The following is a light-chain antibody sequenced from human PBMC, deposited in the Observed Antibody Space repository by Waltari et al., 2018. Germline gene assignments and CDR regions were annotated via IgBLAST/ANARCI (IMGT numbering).Light chain of an antibody. CDR1: SGDVGSYKL. CDR3: CSYAGGSVI. V-gene: IGLV2-23*02. Sequence: QSGLTQPASVSGSPGQSITISCTGSSGDVGSYKLVSWYQRHPGKAPKLIISEVNDRPSGVCTRFSGSKSGNTASLTISGLQAEDEADYYCCSYAGGSVIFGGGTKLTVL. J-gene: IGLJ2*01. CDR2: EVN.